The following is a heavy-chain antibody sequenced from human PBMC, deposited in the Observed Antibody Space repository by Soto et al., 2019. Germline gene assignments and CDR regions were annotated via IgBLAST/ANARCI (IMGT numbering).Heavy chain of an antibody. J-gene: IGHJ6*02. D-gene: IGHD4-4*01. CDR2: IFWDDDK. CDR3: AHAHVPPFPVTQYFFYYGMDV. Sequence: QITLRESATTLVKPTQTLTLTCTFSGFSLSSSGVGVGWIRQPPGKALEWLALIFWDDDKHYSPSLKTRLTITKDTSKNPVVLTMANMDPVDTGTYYCAHAHVPPFPVTQYFFYYGMDVWGQGTTVTVSS. CDR1: GFSLSSSGVG. V-gene: IGHV2-5*02.